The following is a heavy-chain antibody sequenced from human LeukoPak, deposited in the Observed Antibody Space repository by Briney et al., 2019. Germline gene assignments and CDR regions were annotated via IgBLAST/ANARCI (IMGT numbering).Heavy chain of an antibody. Sequence: GGSLRLSCAASGFTFSSYGMHWVRQAPGKGLEWVAVISYDGSNKYYADSVKGRFTISRDNSKNTLYLQMNSLRAEDTAVYYCARDYYDFWSGYFLPGRWGQGTLVTVSS. CDR3: ARDYYDFWSGYFLPGR. V-gene: IGHV3-30*03. CDR2: ISYDGSNK. D-gene: IGHD3-3*01. J-gene: IGHJ4*02. CDR1: GFTFSSYG.